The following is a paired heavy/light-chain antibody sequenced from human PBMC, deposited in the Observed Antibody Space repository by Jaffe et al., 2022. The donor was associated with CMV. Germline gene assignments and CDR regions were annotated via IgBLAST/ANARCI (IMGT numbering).Light chain of an antibody. CDR2: QDS. V-gene: IGLV3-1*01. J-gene: IGLJ1*01. CDR3: QAWDSSTLYV. CDR1: KLGDKY. Sequence: SYELTQPPSVSVSPGQTASITCSGDKLGDKYACWYQQKPGQSPVLVIYQDSKRPSGIPERFSGSNSGNTATLTISGTQAMDEADYYCQAWDSSTLYVFGTGTKVTVL.
Heavy chain of an antibody. V-gene: IGHV3-48*03. Sequence: EVQLVESGGGLVQPGGSLRLSCAASGFTFSSYEMNWVRQAPGKGLEWVSYISSSGSTIYYADSVKGRFTISRDNAKNSLYLQMNSLRAEDTAVYYCARGCSGGSCYVIRGRADFDYWGQGTLVTVSS. CDR1: GFTFSSYE. J-gene: IGHJ4*02. CDR2: ISSSGSTI. CDR3: ARGCSGGSCYVIRGRADFDY. D-gene: IGHD2-15*01.